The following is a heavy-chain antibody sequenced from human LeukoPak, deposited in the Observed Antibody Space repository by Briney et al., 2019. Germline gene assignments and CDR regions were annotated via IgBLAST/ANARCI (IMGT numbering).Heavy chain of an antibody. CDR1: GFTFNSYW. CDR2: IKQDGSEK. Sequence: GGSLRLSCAASGFTFNSYWMTWVRQAPGKGLEWVANIKQDGSEKLYVDSVKGRFAISRDNAKNSLYLQMNSLRVEDMAVYYCANIRGGWGQGTLVTVSS. V-gene: IGHV3-7*03. CDR3: ANIRGG. D-gene: IGHD3-16*01. J-gene: IGHJ4*02.